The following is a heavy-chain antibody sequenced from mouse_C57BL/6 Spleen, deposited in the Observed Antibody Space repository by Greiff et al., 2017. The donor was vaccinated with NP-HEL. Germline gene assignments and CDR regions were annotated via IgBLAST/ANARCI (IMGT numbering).Heavy chain of an antibody. CDR2: IYPGDGDT. J-gene: IGHJ2*01. CDR1: GYAFSSYW. V-gene: IGHV1-80*01. CDR3: ARSGDGYLDY. D-gene: IGHD2-3*01. Sequence: QVHVKQSGAELVKPGASVKISCKASGYAFSSYWMNWVKQRPGKGLEWIGQIYPGDGDTNYNGKFKGKATLTADKSSSTAYMQLSSLTSEDSAVYFCARSGDGYLDYWGQGTTLTVSS.